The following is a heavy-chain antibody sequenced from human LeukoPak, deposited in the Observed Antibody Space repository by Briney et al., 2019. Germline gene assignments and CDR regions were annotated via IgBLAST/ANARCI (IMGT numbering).Heavy chain of an antibody. Sequence: EASVKVSCKTSGYSFTSYHMHWLRQAPGQGLEWVGILKPSGDTTVYAQKFQGRVTVTRDTSTSTVYMELSSLSSEDTAVYYCAREDPHTYNFDFWGPGTLVTVSS. D-gene: IGHD1-1*01. CDR1: GYSFTSYH. V-gene: IGHV1-46*01. J-gene: IGHJ4*02. CDR3: AREDPHTYNFDF. CDR2: LKPSGDTT.